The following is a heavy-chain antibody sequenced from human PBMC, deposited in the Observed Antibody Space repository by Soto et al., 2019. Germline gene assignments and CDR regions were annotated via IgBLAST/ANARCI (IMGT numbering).Heavy chain of an antibody. CDR1: GFTFSDYY. V-gene: IGHV3-11*06. J-gene: IGHJ5*02. CDR3: VRDSSDIVVVPATIDGVRAP. Sequence: GGSLRLSCSASGFTFSDYYMSWIRQAPGKGLEWVSYISGGGTSTRYADSVKGRFTISRDNAKNSLYLQMNSLRAEDTAVYYCVRDSSDIVVVPATIDGVRAPWGQGTLVTVSS. D-gene: IGHD2-2*02. CDR2: ISGGGTST.